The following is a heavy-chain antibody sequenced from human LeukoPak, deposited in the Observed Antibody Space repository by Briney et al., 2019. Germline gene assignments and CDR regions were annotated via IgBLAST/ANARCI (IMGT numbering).Heavy chain of an antibody. J-gene: IGHJ4*02. CDR1: GFTFSNFG. V-gene: IGHV3-33*01. CDR2: IWSDGSIK. D-gene: IGHD3-10*01. CDR3: ARDYKTCHTDY. Sequence: PGGSLRLSCAASGFTFSNFGMHWVRQAPGKGLEWLAVIWSDGSIKLYAESVKGRFTISKDDFKNTLHLQMNSLRVDDTAVYYCARDYKTCHTDYWGQGTLVTVSS.